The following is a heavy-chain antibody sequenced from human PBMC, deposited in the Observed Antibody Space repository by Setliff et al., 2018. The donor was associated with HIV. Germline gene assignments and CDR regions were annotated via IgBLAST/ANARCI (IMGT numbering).Heavy chain of an antibody. D-gene: IGHD1-7*01. V-gene: IGHV1-69*01. J-gene: IGHJ5*02. Sequence: KISCKGSGYSFTSYWIGWVRQAPGQRLEWMGGILPFFDTANYAQKFQGRVTITADESTSIVHMELSSLTSEDTAVYYCAKAHPGAYNWNYYNPPRWFDPWGQGTLVTVSS. CDR2: ILPFFDTA. CDR3: AKAHPGAYNWNYYNPPRWFDP. CDR1: GYSFTSYW.